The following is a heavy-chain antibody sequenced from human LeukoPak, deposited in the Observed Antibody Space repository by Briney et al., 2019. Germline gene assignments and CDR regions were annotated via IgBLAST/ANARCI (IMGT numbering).Heavy chain of an antibody. CDR2: ISSSGSTI. Sequence: GGSLRLSCAASGFTFSDYYMSWIRRAPGKGLGWVSYISSSGSTIYYADSLKGRFTISRDNAKNSLYLQMNSLRAEDTAVYYCARDTAIVRGIDYWGQGTLVTVSS. CDR3: ARDTAIVRGIDY. J-gene: IGHJ4*02. V-gene: IGHV3-11*01. CDR1: GFTFSDYY. D-gene: IGHD3-10*01.